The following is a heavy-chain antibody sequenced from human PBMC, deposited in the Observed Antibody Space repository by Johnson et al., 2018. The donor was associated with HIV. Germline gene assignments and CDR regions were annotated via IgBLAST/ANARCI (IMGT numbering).Heavy chain of an antibody. D-gene: IGHD3-10*01. CDR3: ARNSIEFYYGSGTFDAFDI. Sequence: QVRLVESGGGVVQPGRSLRLSCAASGITFSSYSMQWVRQAPGQGLEWVAFIRYDGNNEDYADSVKGRFTISRDNSKNTLYLQMNSLRAEDTAVYYCARNSIEFYYGSGTFDAFDIWGQGTMVTVSS. CDR1: GITFSSYS. V-gene: IGHV3-33*08. CDR2: IRYDGNNE. J-gene: IGHJ3*02.